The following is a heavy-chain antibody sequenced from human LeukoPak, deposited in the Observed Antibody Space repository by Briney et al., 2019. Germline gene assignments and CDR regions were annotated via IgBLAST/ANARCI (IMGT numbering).Heavy chain of an antibody. V-gene: IGHV3-9*01. Sequence: GRSLRLSCAASGFTFHDYAMHWVRQAPGKGLEWVSGISWNSGSIGYADPVKGRFTISRDNAKNSLYLQMNSLRAEDTALYYCAKDGGAKGIITTVFDYWGQGTLVTVSS. D-gene: IGHD3-10*01. CDR3: AKDGGAKGIITTVFDY. CDR1: GFTFHDYA. CDR2: ISWNSGSI. J-gene: IGHJ4*02.